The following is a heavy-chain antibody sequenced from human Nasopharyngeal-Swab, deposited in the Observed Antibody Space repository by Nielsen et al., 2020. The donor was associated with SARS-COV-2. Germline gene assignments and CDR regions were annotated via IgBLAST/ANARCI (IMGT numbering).Heavy chain of an antibody. V-gene: IGHV3-33*01. J-gene: IGHJ4*02. CDR2: IWYDGSNK. Sequence: GGSLRLSCAASGFTFSSYGMHWVRQAPGKGLEWVAVIWYDGSNKYYADSVKGRFTTSRDNSKNTLYLQMNSLRAEDTAVYYCARERYSSSWYFDYWGQGTPVTVSS. CDR1: GFTFSSYG. D-gene: IGHD6-13*01. CDR3: ARERYSSSWYFDY.